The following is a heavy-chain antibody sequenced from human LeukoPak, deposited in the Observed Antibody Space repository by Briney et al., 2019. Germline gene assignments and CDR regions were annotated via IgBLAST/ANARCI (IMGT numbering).Heavy chain of an antibody. CDR2: IYPGDSDT. CDR3: VRFGLTSSLDY. CDR1: GYRLTNNW. J-gene: IGHJ4*02. D-gene: IGHD6-13*01. V-gene: IGHV5-51*01. Sequence: GESLKISGKISGYRLTNNWIGWVRQVPGKGLEWMGLIYPGDSDTRYSPSFQGQVTFPVDASISTAYLQLSGLRASDTAIYYCVRFGLTSSLDYWGQGTLVTVSS.